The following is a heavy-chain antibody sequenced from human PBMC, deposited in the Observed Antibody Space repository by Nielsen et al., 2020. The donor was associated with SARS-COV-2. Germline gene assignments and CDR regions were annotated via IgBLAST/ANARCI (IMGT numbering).Heavy chain of an antibody. V-gene: IGHV3-53*01. D-gene: IGHD2-2*01. CDR2: IYSGGST. CDR1: GFTVSSHY. CDR3: ARGIVVPAAMWYYYYGMDV. J-gene: IGHJ6*02. Sequence: GESLKISCAASGFTVSSHYMSWVRQAPGKGLEWVSVIYSGGSTYYADSVKGRFTISRDNSKNTLYLQMNSLRAEDTAVYYCARGIVVPAAMWYYYYGMDVWGQGTTVTVSS.